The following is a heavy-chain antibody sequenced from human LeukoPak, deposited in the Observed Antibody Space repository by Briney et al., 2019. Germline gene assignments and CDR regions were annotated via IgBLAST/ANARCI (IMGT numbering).Heavy chain of an antibody. CDR1: GFTFSSYA. V-gene: IGHV3-23*01. Sequence: PGGSLRLSCAASGFTFSSYAMSWVRQAPGKGLEWVSAISGSGGSTYYADSVKGRFTISRDNSKNTLYLQMNSLRAEDTAVYYCAKGKWLVPRGNLYYFDDWGQGTLVTVSS. CDR3: AKGKWLVPRGNLYYFDD. D-gene: IGHD6-19*01. CDR2: ISGSGGST. J-gene: IGHJ4*02.